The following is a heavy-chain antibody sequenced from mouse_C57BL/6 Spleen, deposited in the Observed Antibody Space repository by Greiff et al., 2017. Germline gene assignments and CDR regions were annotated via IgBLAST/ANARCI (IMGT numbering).Heavy chain of an antibody. CDR1: GFSLTSYG. V-gene: IGHV2-6*03. CDR2: IWSDGST. CDR3: ARAYYSNYGYAMDY. Sequence: VQRVESGPGLVAPSQSLSITCTVSGFSLTSYGVHWVRQPPGKGLEWLVVIWSDGSTTYNSALKSRLSISKDNSKSQVFLKMNSLQTDDTAMYYCARAYYSNYGYAMDYWGQGTSVTVSS. D-gene: IGHD2-5*01. J-gene: IGHJ4*01.